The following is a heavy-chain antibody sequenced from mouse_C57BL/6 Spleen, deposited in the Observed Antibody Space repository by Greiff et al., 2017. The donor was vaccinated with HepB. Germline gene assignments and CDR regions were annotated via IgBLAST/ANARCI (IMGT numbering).Heavy chain of an antibody. V-gene: IGHV5-4*03. Sequence: EVMLVESGGGLVKPGGSLKLSCAASGFTFSSYAMSWVRQTPEKRLEWVATISDGGSYTYYPDNVKGRFTISRDNAKNNLYLQMSHLKSEDTAMYYCARAGSSRFDYWGQGTTLTVSS. D-gene: IGHD1-1*01. CDR3: ARAGSSRFDY. CDR1: GFTFSSYA. CDR2: ISDGGSYT. J-gene: IGHJ2*01.